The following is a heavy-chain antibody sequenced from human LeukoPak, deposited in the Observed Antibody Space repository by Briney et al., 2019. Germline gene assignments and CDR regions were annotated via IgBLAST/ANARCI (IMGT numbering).Heavy chain of an antibody. CDR2: IYSGGST. Sequence: GGSLRLSCAASGFTVSSNYMSWVRQAPGKGLEWVSVIYSGGSTYYADSVKGRFTISRHNSKNTLYLQMNSLRAEDTAVYYCARGASTARYFDWFDPIHFDYWGQGTLVTVSS. V-gene: IGHV3-53*04. CDR3: ARGASTARYFDWFDPIHFDY. CDR1: GFTVSSNY. J-gene: IGHJ4*02. D-gene: IGHD3-9*01.